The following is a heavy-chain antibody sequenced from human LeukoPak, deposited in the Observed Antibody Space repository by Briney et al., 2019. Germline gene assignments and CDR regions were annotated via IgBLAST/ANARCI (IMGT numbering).Heavy chain of an antibody. V-gene: IGHV1-18*01. J-gene: IGHJ6*03. D-gene: IGHD3-22*01. CDR3: ARSTDYYDSSGYYYMDV. CDR1: GYTFTSYG. CDR2: ISAYNGNT. Sequence: ASVKVSCKASGYTFTSYGICWVRQAPGQGLEWMGWISAYNGNTNYAQKLQGRVTMTTDTSTSTAYMELRSLRSDDTAVYYCARSTDYYDSSGYYYMDVWGKGTTVTVSS.